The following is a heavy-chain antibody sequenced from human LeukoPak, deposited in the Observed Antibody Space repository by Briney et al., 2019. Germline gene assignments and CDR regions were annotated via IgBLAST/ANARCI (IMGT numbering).Heavy chain of an antibody. J-gene: IGHJ4*02. Sequence: MTSGTLSLTCTVSGGSISSYYWSWIRQPPGKGLEWIGYIYYSGSTNYNPSLKSRVTISVDTSKNQFSLKLSSVTAADTAVYYCARDRFRGWGYDYWGQGTLVTVSS. V-gene: IGHV4-59*01. CDR3: ARDRFRGWGYDY. D-gene: IGHD6-19*01. CDR1: GGSISSYY. CDR2: IYYSGST.